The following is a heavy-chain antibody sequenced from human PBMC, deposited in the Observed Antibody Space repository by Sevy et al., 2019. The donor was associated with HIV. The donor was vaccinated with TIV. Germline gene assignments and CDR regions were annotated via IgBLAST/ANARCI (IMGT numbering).Heavy chain of an antibody. CDR1: GFTFSKYS. CDR3: AREGCTKPHDY. Sequence: GGCLRLSCAASGFTFSKYSMSWIRQTPGKGLEWVSTFSFGCGKINYADSVKGRFTISRDDSRNTFYLQMNSLRAEDTAIYYCAREGCTKPHDYWGQGTVVTISS. V-gene: IGHV3-23*01. D-gene: IGHD2-8*01. J-gene: IGHJ4*02. CDR2: FSFGCGKI.